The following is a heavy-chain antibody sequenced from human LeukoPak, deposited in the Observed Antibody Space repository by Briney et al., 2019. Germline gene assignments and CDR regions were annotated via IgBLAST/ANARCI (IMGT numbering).Heavy chain of an antibody. CDR2: IKEDGSEK. D-gene: IGHD6-13*01. Sequence: GGSLRLSCAASGFTFSSFWMTWVRQAPGKGLERVANIKEDGSEKYYVDSVKGRFTISRDNAKNSLYLQMNSLRVEDSAVYYCARDRQLVRGYYYYYMDVWGKGTTVTVSS. CDR3: ARDRQLVRGYYYYYMDV. J-gene: IGHJ6*03. CDR1: GFTFSSFW. V-gene: IGHV3-7*01.